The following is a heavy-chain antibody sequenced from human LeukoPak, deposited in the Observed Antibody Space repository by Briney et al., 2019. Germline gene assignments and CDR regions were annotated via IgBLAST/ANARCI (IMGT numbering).Heavy chain of an antibody. CDR2: IWYDGSNK. J-gene: IGHJ4*02. CDR3: ARVPSSGYYLPFDY. CDR1: GFTFSSYG. D-gene: IGHD3-22*01. Sequence: GGSLRLSCAASGFTFSSYGMHWVRQAPGRGLEWVAVIWYDGSNKYYADSVKGRFTISRDNSKNTLYLQMNSLRAEDTAVYYCARVPSSGYYLPFDYWGQGTLVTVSS. V-gene: IGHV3-33*01.